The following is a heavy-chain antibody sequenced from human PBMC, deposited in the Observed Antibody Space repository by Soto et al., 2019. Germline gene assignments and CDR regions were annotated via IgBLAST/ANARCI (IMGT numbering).Heavy chain of an antibody. V-gene: IGHV3-53*02. J-gene: IGHJ6*02. CDR3: AAEVAARIFGLGGYGMDV. CDR2: IYSGGST. Sequence: EVQLVETGGGLIQHGGSLRLSCAASGFTVSSNYMSWVRQAPGKGLEWVSVIYSGGSTYYADSVKGRFTISRDNSKNTLYLQMNSLRAEDTAVYYCAAEVAARIFGLGGYGMDVWGQGTTVTVSS. D-gene: IGHD3-3*02. CDR1: GFTVSSNY.